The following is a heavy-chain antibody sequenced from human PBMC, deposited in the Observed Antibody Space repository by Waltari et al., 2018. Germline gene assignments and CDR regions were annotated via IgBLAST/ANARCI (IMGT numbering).Heavy chain of an antibody. Sequence: QVQLVPSGAEVKKPVASVKVSCKASGYTSTGYYMHWVRQAPGQGLEWMGWINPNSGGTNYAQKFQGRVTMTRDTSISTAYMELSRLRSDDTAVYYCARDPDGYAMADWFDPWGQGTLVTVSS. CDR2: INPNSGGT. CDR3: ARDPDGYAMADWFDP. D-gene: IGHD2-8*01. CDR1: GYTSTGYY. V-gene: IGHV1-2*02. J-gene: IGHJ5*02.